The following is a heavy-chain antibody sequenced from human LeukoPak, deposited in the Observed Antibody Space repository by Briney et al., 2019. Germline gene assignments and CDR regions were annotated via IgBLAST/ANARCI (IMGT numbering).Heavy chain of an antibody. J-gene: IGHJ4*02. D-gene: IGHD3-22*01. CDR2: INGDGRTT. V-gene: IGHV3-64*04. CDR3: ARGASYYYDSSGFDY. Sequence: QPGGSLRLSCSASGFIFSTYTMYWVRQAPGKELEYVSVINGDGRTTYYADSVKGRFTISRDNSKNTLYLQMNSLRAEDTAVYYCARGASYYYDSSGFDYWGQGTLVTVSS. CDR1: GFIFSTYT.